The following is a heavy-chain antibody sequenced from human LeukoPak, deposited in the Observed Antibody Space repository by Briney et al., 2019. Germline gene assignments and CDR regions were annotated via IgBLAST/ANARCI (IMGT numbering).Heavy chain of an antibody. CDR3: ARQSTAAYSMNFNY. D-gene: IGHD6-6*01. V-gene: IGHV3-74*01. CDR1: GFTFSSYW. J-gene: IGHJ4*02. CDR2: ISTDGSST. Sequence: PGGSLRLSCAASGFTFSSYWMHWVRQAPGKGLVWVSRISTDGSSTSYADSVKGRFTISRDNAKNSLYLQMDSLSAEDTAVYYCARQSTAAYSMNFNYWGRGTLVTVSS.